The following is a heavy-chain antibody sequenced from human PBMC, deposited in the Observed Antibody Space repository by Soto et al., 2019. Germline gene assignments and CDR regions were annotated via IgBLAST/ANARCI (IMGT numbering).Heavy chain of an antibody. V-gene: IGHV3-15*01. J-gene: IGHJ6*02. CDR3: TTDNTFFHGMDI. CDR1: GFTFSNAW. CDR2: INSKTDGGTT. Sequence: VGSLRLSCAASGFTFSNAWLSWVRQAPGKGLEWVGRINSKTDGGTTDYASPVKGRFTISREDSKNTLYLQMSSLKTEDTAVYYCTTDNTFFHGMDIWGQETTFTVSS.